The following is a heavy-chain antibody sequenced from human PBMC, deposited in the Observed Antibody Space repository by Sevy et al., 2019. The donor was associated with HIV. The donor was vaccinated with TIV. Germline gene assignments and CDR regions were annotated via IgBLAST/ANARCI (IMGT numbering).Heavy chain of an antibody. Sequence: ASVKVSCKASGYTFTASYMHWVRQAPGQGLEWMGWINLNSGGTDYAQKFQGRVTMTRDTSISTTYMELTRLTSDDTAVYYCARDPDENSSSINGMDVWGQGTSVTVSS. CDR2: INLNSGGT. CDR3: ARDPDENSSSINGMDV. V-gene: IGHV1-2*02. CDR1: GYTFTASY. D-gene: IGHD6-6*01. J-gene: IGHJ6*02.